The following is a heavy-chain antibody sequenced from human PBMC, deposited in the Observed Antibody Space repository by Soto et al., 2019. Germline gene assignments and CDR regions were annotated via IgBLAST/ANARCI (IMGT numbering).Heavy chain of an antibody. J-gene: IGHJ3*02. CDR1: GFSFSIYS. Sequence: EGQLVEFGGGLVKPGGSLRLSCADSGFSFSIYSYNWVRQAPGKGLEWLSYISPAGSSIYYADSVKGRFTISRDSARDSVYLQMNSLRAEDTAVYYCAKDRGGSGAFDIWGQGTMVTVSS. D-gene: IGHD3-10*01. CDR2: ISPAGSSI. CDR3: AKDRGGSGAFDI. V-gene: IGHV3-48*01.